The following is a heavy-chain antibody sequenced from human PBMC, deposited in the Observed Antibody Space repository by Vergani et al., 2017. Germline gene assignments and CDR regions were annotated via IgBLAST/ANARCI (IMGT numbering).Heavy chain of an antibody. CDR1: GGSINSHNYY. Sequence: QVQLQESGPGLVKPSQTLSLTCTVSGGSINSHNYYWSWIRQPAGKGLEWIGRIHTSGSTNYNPSLKSRVTMSEDTSKNQFSLNLTSVTAADTAVYFCARESCLSGSCYKRLFDYWGQGILVTVSS. CDR2: IHTSGST. J-gene: IGHJ4*02. D-gene: IGHD2-15*01. V-gene: IGHV4-61*02. CDR3: ARESCLSGSCYKRLFDY.